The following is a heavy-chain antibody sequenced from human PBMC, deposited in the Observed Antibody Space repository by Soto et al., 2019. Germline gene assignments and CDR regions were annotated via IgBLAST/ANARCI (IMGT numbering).Heavy chain of an antibody. V-gene: IGHV4-30-2*01. CDR3: ASDSFHSSGKGGWFDP. Sequence: QLQLQESGSRLVKPSQTLSLTCAVSGGSISSGGYSWSWIRQPPGKGLEWIGYIYHSGSTYYNPSLKSRVTISVERSKNQLSLKLRSVIAADKAVYYCASDSFHSSGKGGWFDPWGQGTLVTVSS. J-gene: IGHJ5*02. D-gene: IGHD3-22*01. CDR2: IYHSGST. CDR1: GGSISSGGYS.